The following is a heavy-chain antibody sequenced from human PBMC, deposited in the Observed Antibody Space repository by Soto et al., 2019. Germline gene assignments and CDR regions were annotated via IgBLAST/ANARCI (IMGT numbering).Heavy chain of an antibody. CDR2: INDRGDTT. Sequence: EEQLLESGGGLVQPGGSLRLSWVVSGFTFARFAMSWVRQAPGKGLEWVSTINDRGDTTYYADYVKGRFTISRDKSKNTLYLQMNSLRAEDTAVYSCCLGWYFDLWGRGTLVSVSS. J-gene: IGHJ2*01. CDR3: CLGWYFDL. CDR1: GFTFARFA. D-gene: IGHD7-27*01. V-gene: IGHV3-23*01.